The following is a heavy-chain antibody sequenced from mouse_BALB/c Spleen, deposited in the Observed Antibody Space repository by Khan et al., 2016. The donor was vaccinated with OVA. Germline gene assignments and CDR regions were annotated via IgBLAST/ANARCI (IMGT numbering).Heavy chain of an antibody. J-gene: IGHJ2*01. V-gene: IGHV3-2*02. CDR2: ISYSGVT. Sequence: VQLKESGPGLVKPSQSLSLTCTVTGYSITSGYAWNWIRQFPGNKLEWMGYISYSGVTSYNPSLKSRISITRDTSKNQFFLQWNSLTTEDTATYYCARGNYYGYYFDYWGQGTTLTVSS. CDR3: ARGNYYGYYFDY. CDR1: GYSITSGYA. D-gene: IGHD1-1*01.